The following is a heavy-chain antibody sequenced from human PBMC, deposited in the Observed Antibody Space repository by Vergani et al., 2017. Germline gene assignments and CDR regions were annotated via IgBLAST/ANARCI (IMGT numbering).Heavy chain of an antibody. CDR1: GFTFSSYS. D-gene: IGHD3-10*02. Sequence: EVQLVESGGGLVKPGGSLRLSCAASGFTFSSYSMNWVRQAPGKGLEWVSSISSSSSYIYYADSVKGRFTISRDNAKNSLYLQMNSLRAEDTAVYYCASPVMFGEKTYDAFDIWGQGKMVNGSS. V-gene: IGHV3-21*01. CDR2: ISSSSSYI. J-gene: IGHJ3*02. CDR3: ASPVMFGEKTYDAFDI.